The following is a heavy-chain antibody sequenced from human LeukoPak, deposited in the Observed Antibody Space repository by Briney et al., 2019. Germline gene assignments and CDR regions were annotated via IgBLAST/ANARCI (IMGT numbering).Heavy chain of an antibody. V-gene: IGHV3-30*03. CDR3: SRGVGSDY. J-gene: IGHJ4*02. CDR2: ISHDGSNK. CDR1: GFTFISYG. D-gene: IGHD1-26*01. Sequence: GGSLRLSCAASGFTFISYGMHWVRQAPGKGLEWVAVISHDGSNKYYADSVKGRFTISRDNAKNSLYLQMNSLRAEDTAVYYCSRGVGSDYWGQGTLVTVSS.